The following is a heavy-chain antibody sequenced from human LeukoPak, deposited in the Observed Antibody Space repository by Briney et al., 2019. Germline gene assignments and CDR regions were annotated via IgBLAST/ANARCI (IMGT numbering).Heavy chain of an antibody. Sequence: SETLSLTCTVSGGSISSYYWSWIRQTPGQGLEWIGYIYYSGSTNYNPSLKSRVTISVDTSKNQFSLKLSFVTATDAAVYYCARERGSGREFDYWGQGTLVTVSA. CDR1: GGSISSYY. CDR3: ARERGSGREFDY. D-gene: IGHD6-19*01. V-gene: IGHV4-59*01. CDR2: IYYSGST. J-gene: IGHJ4*02.